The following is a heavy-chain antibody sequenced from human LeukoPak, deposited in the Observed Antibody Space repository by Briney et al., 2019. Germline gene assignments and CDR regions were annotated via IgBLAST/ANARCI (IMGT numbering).Heavy chain of an antibody. J-gene: IGHJ4*02. D-gene: IGHD3-16*02. V-gene: IGHV1-69*06. Sequence: ASVKVSCKASGGTFSSYAISWVRQAPGQGLEWMGGIIPIFGTANYAQKFQGRVTITADKSTSTAYMELRSLRSDDTAMYYCARGIYYDYVWGSYRYFPYFDYWGQGTLVTVSS. CDR3: ARGIYYDYVWGSYRYFPYFDY. CDR2: IIPIFGTA. CDR1: GGTFSSYA.